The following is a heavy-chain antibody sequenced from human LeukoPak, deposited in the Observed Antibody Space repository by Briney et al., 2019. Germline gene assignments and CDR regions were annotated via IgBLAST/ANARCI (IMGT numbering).Heavy chain of an antibody. J-gene: IGHJ4*02. CDR2: IIPILGIA. Sequence: GASVKVSCKASGGTFSSYAISWVRQAPRQGLEWMGRIIPILGIANYAQKFQGRVTITADKTTSTAYMELSSLRSEDTAVYYCARVHYDFWSGYKDYWGQGTLVTVSS. V-gene: IGHV1-69*04. D-gene: IGHD3-3*01. CDR3: ARVHYDFWSGYKDY. CDR1: GGTFSSYA.